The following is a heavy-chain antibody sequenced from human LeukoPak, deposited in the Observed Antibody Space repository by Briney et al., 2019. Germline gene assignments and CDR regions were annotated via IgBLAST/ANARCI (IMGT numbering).Heavy chain of an antibody. CDR2: IYYSGST. D-gene: IGHD2-21*02. J-gene: IGHJ3*02. Sequence: SETLSLTCTVSGGSISSSSYYWGWIRQPPGKGLEWIGSIYYSGSTYYNPSLKSRVTISVDTSKNQFSLKLSSVTAADKAVYYCASPAKQHIVVVTAIPHAFDIWGQGTMVTVSS. V-gene: IGHV4-39*01. CDR1: GGSISSSSYY. CDR3: ASPAKQHIVVVTAIPHAFDI.